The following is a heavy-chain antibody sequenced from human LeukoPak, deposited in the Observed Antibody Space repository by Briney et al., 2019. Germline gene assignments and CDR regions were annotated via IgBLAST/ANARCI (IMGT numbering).Heavy chain of an antibody. D-gene: IGHD3-3*01. J-gene: IGHJ6*03. CDR1: GFMFSGYW. Sequence: GGSLRLSCAASGFMFSGYWMHWVRQGPEKGLELVSRIDNDGNGIIYADSVKGRFTTSRDNAKNTLYLQMSSLRVEDTAVYYCATGGGWEPSSGVVTHIDPWGKGTTVTVSS. CDR3: ATGGGWEPSSGVVTHIDP. V-gene: IGHV3-74*01. CDR2: IDNDGNGI.